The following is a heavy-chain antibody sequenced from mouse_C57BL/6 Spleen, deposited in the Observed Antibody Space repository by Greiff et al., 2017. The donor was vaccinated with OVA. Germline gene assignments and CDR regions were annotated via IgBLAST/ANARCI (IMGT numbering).Heavy chain of an antibody. CDR3: ARSPITTKAMDY. CDR2: IYPGDGDT. J-gene: IGHJ4*01. V-gene: IGHV1-82*01. CDR1: GYAFSSSW. D-gene: IGHD1-1*01. Sequence: QVQLKQSGPELVKPGASVKISCKASGYAFSSSWMNWVKQRPGKGLEWIGRIYPGDGDTNYNGKFKGKATLTADKSSSTAYMQLSSLTSEDSAVYFCARSPITTKAMDYWGQGTSVTVSS.